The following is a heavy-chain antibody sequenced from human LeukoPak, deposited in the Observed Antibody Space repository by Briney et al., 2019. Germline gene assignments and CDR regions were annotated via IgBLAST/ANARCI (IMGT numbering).Heavy chain of an antibody. CDR1: GFTFSTYW. CDR2: ISSSSSTI. D-gene: IGHD3-22*01. CDR3: AREYYYDSSGPFDY. V-gene: IGHV3-48*02. Sequence: GGSLRLSCAASGFTFSTYWMHWVRQAPGKGLEWVSYISSSSSTIYYADSVKGRFTISRDNAKNSLYLQMNSLRDEDTAVYYCAREYYYDSSGPFDYWGQGTLVTVSS. J-gene: IGHJ4*02.